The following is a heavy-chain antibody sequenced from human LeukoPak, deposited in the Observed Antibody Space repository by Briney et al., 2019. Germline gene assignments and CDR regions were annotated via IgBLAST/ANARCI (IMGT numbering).Heavy chain of an antibody. Sequence: GGSLRLSCAASGFTLSRYWMHWARQAPGKGLAWVSRISSDGSVTTYADSVKGRFTISSDSAKNTLYLQMNSLRVEDTAVYYCARDPNDYWGQGTLVTVSS. CDR3: ARDPNDY. V-gene: IGHV3-74*01. CDR1: GFTLSRYW. J-gene: IGHJ4*02. CDR2: ISSDGSVT.